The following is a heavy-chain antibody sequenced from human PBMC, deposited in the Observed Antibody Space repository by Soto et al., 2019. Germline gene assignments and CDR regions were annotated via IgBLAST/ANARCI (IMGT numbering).Heavy chain of an antibody. J-gene: IGHJ5*02. CDR3: ARGWFGESNWFDT. D-gene: IGHD3-10*01. CDR1: GGSISSYY. V-gene: IGHV4-59*01. Sequence: SETLSLTCTVSGGSISSYYWSWIRQPPGKGLEWIGYIYYMGSSNYNPSLKSRVTISVDTSKNQFSLKLSSVTAADTAVYYWARGWFGESNWFDTWGQGTLVTVSS. CDR2: IYYMGSS.